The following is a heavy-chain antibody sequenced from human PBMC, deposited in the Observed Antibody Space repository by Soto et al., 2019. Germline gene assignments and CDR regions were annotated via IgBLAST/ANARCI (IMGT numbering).Heavy chain of an antibody. Sequence: SKTLSLPCTVSGGHFSPNYWSWIRQPPGKGLEWVGYLYYGGTTSYNPSLQSRVTISLETSKSQFSLRLTSVTAAHTAVYYCARLGAYYQSLDPWGPGTLVTVS. D-gene: IGHD3-22*01. V-gene: IGHV4-59*08. CDR3: ARLGAYYQSLDP. CDR1: GGHFSPNY. J-gene: IGHJ5*02. CDR2: LYYGGTT.